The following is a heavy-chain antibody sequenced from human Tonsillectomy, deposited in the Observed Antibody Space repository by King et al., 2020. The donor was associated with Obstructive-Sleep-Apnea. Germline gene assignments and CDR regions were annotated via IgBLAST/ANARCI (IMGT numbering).Heavy chain of an antibody. CDR2: IYYSGTT. D-gene: IGHD1-14*01. CDR3: ARGFLPGDWFDP. J-gene: IGHJ5*02. CDR1: GGSVSSGGHY. Sequence: QLQESGPGLVKPSQTLSLTCSVSGGSVSSGGHYWSWIRQHPGKGLEWIGYIYYSGTTYHNPSLESRVTISVDTSKNQFSLKLTSVTAADTAVYYCARGFLPGDWFDPWGQGTRVTVSS. V-gene: IGHV4-31*03.